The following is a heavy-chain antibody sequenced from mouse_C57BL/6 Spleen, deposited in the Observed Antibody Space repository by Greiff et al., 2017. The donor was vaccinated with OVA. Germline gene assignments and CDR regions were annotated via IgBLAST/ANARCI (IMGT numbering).Heavy chain of an antibody. CDR2: IDPSDSET. D-gene: IGHD2-5*01. CDR1: GYTFTSYW. J-gene: IGHJ4*01. CDR3: ARVVGYSNYAMDY. Sequence: QVQLQQPGAELVRPGSSVKLSCKASGYTFTSYWMHWVKQRPIQGLEWIGNIDPSDSETHYNQKFKDKATLTVDKSSSTAYMQLSSLTSEDSAVYYCARVVGYSNYAMDYWGQGTSVTVAS. V-gene: IGHV1-52*01.